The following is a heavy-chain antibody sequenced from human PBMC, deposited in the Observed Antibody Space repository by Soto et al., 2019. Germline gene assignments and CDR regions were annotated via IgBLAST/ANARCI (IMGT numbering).Heavy chain of an antibody. Sequence: GGSLRLSCTASGFTFRTYGMNWVRRAPGGGLEWVASISSSGSFIYYADSVKGRFTISIDDAEKSLYLQMDSLRAEDTALYYCAREPEGIAAALDYWGQGTLVTASS. V-gene: IGHV3-21*01. CDR1: GFTFRTYG. J-gene: IGHJ4*02. D-gene: IGHD6-13*01. CDR3: AREPEGIAAALDY. CDR2: ISSSGSFI.